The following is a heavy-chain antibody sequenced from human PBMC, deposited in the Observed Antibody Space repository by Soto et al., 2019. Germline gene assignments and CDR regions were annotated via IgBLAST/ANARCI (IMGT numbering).Heavy chain of an antibody. CDR1: GFTFSSSG. V-gene: IGHV3-30*03. CDR2: ISYDGGNK. Sequence: GGSLRLSCAASGFTFSSSGIHWVRQAPGKGLEWVAVISYDGGNKYYVDSVKGRFTISRDNSKNTLYLQMNSLRAEDTAVYYCATDFSGWYGSSEYGFWGQGT. CDR3: ATDFSGWYGSSEYGF. D-gene: IGHD6-19*01. J-gene: IGHJ4*02.